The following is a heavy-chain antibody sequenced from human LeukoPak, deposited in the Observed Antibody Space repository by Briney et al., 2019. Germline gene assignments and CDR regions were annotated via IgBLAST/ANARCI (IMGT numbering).Heavy chain of an antibody. V-gene: IGHV3-23*01. CDR3: ARDRGNYFDD. CDR2: IGAGGTFT. J-gene: IGHJ4*02. Sequence: PGGSLRLSCTASGFTFSSYAMNWVRQAPGKGLEWVSGIGAGGTFTYYADSVKGRFTISRDNSKNTLYLQMNSLRVEDTAVYYCARDRGNYFDDWGQGTLVTVSS. D-gene: IGHD1-14*01. CDR1: GFTFSSYA.